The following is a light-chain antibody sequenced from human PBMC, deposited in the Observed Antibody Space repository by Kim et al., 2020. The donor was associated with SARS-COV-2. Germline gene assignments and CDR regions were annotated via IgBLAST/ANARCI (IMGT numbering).Light chain of an antibody. Sequence: SGSPGESATLSCRASQGISINLAWYQQKPGQAPRLLIYGASTRATGVPARFSGSGSGTEFTLTVSSLQSEDFAVYYCQQYNKWPTFGGGTKVDIK. CDR3: QQYNKWPT. CDR1: QGISIN. CDR2: GAS. V-gene: IGKV3-15*01. J-gene: IGKJ4*01.